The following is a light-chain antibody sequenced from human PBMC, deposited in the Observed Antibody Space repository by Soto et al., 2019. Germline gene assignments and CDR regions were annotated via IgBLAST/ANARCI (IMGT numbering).Light chain of an antibody. CDR1: QSISTY. CDR3: QQSYYTPLLT. V-gene: IGKV1-39*01. CDR2: VAS. Sequence: DIQMTQSPSSLSASVGDRVTITCRASQSISTYLNWYQQKPGEAPKLLIFVASNLRSGVPSRFSGCGSGTDFTLTISSLQPEDFATYYCQQSYYTPLLTFGGGTKVEVK. J-gene: IGKJ4*01.